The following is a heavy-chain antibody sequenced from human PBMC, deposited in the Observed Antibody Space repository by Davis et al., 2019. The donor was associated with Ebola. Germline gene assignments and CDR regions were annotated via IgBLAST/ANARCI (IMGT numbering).Heavy chain of an antibody. CDR3: ARVQVVVVAATHFGMDV. J-gene: IGHJ6*02. V-gene: IGHV1-18*01. CDR1: GYTFTSYG. Sequence: ASVKVSCKASGYTFTSYGIIWVRQAPGQGLEWMGWISTYNGNTNYAQKLQGRVTMTTDTSTSTAYMELRSLRSDDTAVYYCARVQVVVVAATHFGMDVWGQGTTVTVSS. D-gene: IGHD2-15*01. CDR2: ISTYNGNT.